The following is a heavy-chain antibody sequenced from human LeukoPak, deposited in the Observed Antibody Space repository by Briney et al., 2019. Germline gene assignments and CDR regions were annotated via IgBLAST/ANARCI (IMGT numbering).Heavy chain of an antibody. CDR1: GGSISSYY. D-gene: IGHD1-1*01. CDR3: ARGLEAPAYFDY. V-gene: IGHV4-59*01. CDR2: IYYSGST. Sequence: SETLSLTCTVSGGSISSYYWSWIRQPPGKGLEWIGYIYYSGSTNYNPSLTSRVTISVDTSKNQFSLKLSSVTAADTAVYYCARGLEAPAYFDYWGQGTLVTVSS. J-gene: IGHJ4*02.